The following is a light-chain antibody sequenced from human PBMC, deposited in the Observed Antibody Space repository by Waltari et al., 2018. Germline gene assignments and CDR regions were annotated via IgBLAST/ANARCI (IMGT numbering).Light chain of an antibody. Sequence: QSVLTQPPSASGTPGQRVTISCSGSASNIGSNTVNWYQQLPGTAPKLVISVNKQRPAGVSDRFSGSKACTSASLAISGLQSEDEADYFCAAWDDSLAGSYVFGTGTKVTVL. J-gene: IGLJ1*01. V-gene: IGLV1-44*01. CDR3: AAWDDSLAGSYV. CDR2: VNK. CDR1: ASNIGSNT.